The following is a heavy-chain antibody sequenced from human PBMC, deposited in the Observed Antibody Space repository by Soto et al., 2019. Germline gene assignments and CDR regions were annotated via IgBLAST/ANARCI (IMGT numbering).Heavy chain of an antibody. D-gene: IGHD3-9*01. CDR2: IWYDGSNK. J-gene: IGHJ6*02. Sequence: QVQLVESGGGVVQPGRSLRLSCAASGFTFSSYGMHWVRQAPGKGLEWVAVIWYDGSNKYYADSVKGRFTISRDNSKNTLYMQMNSLRAEDTAVYYCARDGAPILTVYYNGYYYYYGMDVWGQGTTVTVSS. CDR1: GFTFSSYG. CDR3: ARDGAPILTVYYNGYYYYYGMDV. V-gene: IGHV3-33*01.